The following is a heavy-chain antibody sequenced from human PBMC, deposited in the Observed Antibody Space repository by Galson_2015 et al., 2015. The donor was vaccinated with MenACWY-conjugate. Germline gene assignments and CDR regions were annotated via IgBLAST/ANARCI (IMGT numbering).Heavy chain of an antibody. CDR1: GFTVTSNY. CDR2: IYAGGST. CDR3: ARENVATLIDL. V-gene: IGHV3-66*01. Sequence: SLRLSCAASGFTVTSNYMSWVRQAPGKALEWVSVIYAGGSTDYADSVRGRFTISRDNSRNTLYLQMDSLRPEDTALYYCARENVATLIDLWGQGTLVTVPS. D-gene: IGHD2-15*01. J-gene: IGHJ5*02.